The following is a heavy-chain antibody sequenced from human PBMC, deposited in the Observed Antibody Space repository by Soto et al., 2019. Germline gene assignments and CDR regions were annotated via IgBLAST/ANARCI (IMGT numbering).Heavy chain of an antibody. J-gene: IGHJ6*02. Sequence: ASVKVSCQASGYTFTSYYMHWVRQAPGQGLEWMGIINPSGGSTSYAQKFQGRVTMTRDTSTSTVYMELSSLRSEDTAVYYCARVGCSGGSCYSETAGYYYYGMDVWGQGTTVTVSS. V-gene: IGHV1-46*01. CDR2: INPSGGST. CDR3: ARVGCSGGSCYSETAGYYYYGMDV. D-gene: IGHD2-15*01. CDR1: GYTFTSYY.